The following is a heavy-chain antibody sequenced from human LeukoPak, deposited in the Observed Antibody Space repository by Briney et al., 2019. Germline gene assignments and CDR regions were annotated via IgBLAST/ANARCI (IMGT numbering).Heavy chain of an antibody. CDR1: GYSISSGYY. D-gene: IGHD2-15*01. V-gene: IGHV4-38-2*02. CDR3: ASFYCSGGSCYQYYYYYYMDV. J-gene: IGHJ6*03. Sequence: SETLSLTCTVSGYSISSGYYWSWIRPPPGKGLEWIGEINHSGSTNYNPSLKSRVTISVDTSKNQFSLKLSSVTAADTAVYYCASFYCSGGSCYQYYYYYYMDVWGKGTTVTISS. CDR2: INHSGST.